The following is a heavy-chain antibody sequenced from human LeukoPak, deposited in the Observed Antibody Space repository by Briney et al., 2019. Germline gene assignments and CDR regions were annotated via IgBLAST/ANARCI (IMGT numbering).Heavy chain of an antibody. D-gene: IGHD3-10*01. CDR1: GGSVSTGGYY. J-gene: IGHJ6*02. Sequence: SETLSLTCSVSGGSVSTGGYYWSWIRQHPGGDMEWIGYIYQSGITFYNPSLQSRVSISLDKSKNLFSLRLTSINAADTAVYFCARSGGGKVRRVIIKRDYFDYAMDVWGQGTTVIVS. CDR2: IYQSGIT. V-gene: IGHV4-31*03. CDR3: ARSGGGKVRRVIIKRDYFDYAMDV.